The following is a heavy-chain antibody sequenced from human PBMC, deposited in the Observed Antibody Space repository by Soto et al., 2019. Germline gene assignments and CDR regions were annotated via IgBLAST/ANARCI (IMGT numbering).Heavy chain of an antibody. CDR3: AREYCSGGSCYRFFFGY. CDR1: GGSISSSNW. Sequence: SETLSLTCAVSGGSISSSNWWSWVRQPPGKGLEWIGEIYHSGSTNYNPSLKSRVTISVDKSKNQFSLKLNSVTAADTAVYYCAREYCSGGSCYRFFFGYWGQGTLVTVSS. J-gene: IGHJ4*02. V-gene: IGHV4-4*02. D-gene: IGHD2-15*01. CDR2: IYHSGST.